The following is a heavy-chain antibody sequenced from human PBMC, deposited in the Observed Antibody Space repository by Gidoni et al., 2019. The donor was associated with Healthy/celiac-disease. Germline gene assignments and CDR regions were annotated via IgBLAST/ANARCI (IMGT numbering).Heavy chain of an antibody. D-gene: IGHD1-1*01. CDR3: ARRGDWNDYYFGY. J-gene: IGHJ4*02. Sequence: QLQLQASGPGLVKASETLSLTCTVSCCSISSSTSYGGWIRQPPGKGLEWIGSIYYTGNTYYNPSLKSRVTISVDTSKNQFSLKLSSVTAADTAVYYCARRGDWNDYYFGYWGQGTLVTVSS. V-gene: IGHV4-39*01. CDR1: CCSISSSTSY. CDR2: IYYTGNT.